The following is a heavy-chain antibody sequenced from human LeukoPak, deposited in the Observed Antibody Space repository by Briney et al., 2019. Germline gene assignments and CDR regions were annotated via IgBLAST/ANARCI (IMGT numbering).Heavy chain of an antibody. Sequence: TGGSLRLSCAVSGFRVSDYYMSWVRQAPGKGLEWVGLIRDSGEAFYADFVRGRFAICRDESENTLYLQMNSLRVEDTAVYFCARDRAALQDWVEFDPWGQGTPVIVSS. CDR2: IRDSGEA. CDR1: GFRVSDYY. CDR3: ARDRAALQDWVEFDP. V-gene: IGHV3-66*03. D-gene: IGHD3/OR15-3a*01. J-gene: IGHJ5*02.